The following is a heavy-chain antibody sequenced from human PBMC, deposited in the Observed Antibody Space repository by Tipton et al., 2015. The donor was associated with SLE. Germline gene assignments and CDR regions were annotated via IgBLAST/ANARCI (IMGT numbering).Heavy chain of an antibody. D-gene: IGHD3-16*01. CDR1: GFTFSNAW. V-gene: IGHV3-15*01. CDR3: TTDPTFASPPLNPFDP. Sequence: SLRLSCAASGFTFSNAWMSWVRQAPGKGLEWVGRIKSKTDGGTTDYAAPVKGRFTISRDDSKNTLYLQMNSLKTEDTAVYYCTTDPTFASPPLNPFDPCGQGILFTVSS. J-gene: IGHJ5*02. CDR2: IKSKTDGGTT.